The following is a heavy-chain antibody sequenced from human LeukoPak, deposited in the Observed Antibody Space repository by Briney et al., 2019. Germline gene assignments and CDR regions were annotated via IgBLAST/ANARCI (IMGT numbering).Heavy chain of an antibody. Sequence: PPQTLSLTCTVSGGSISSGDYYWSWIRQPPGKGLEWIGYIYYSGSTYYNPSLKSRVTISVDTSKNQFSLKLSSVTAADTAVYYCAREPGYSYGYNDYWGQGTLVTVSS. J-gene: IGHJ4*02. CDR2: IYYSGST. CDR3: AREPGYSYGYNDY. V-gene: IGHV4-30-4*01. CDR1: GGSISSGDYY. D-gene: IGHD5-18*01.